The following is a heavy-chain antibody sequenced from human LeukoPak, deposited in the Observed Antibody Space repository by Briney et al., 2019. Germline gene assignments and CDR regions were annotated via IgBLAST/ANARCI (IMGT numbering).Heavy chain of an antibody. CDR2: IKQGGNEK. CDR1: GFSFRNHW. V-gene: IGHV3-7*01. J-gene: IGHJ4*02. Sequence: GGSLRLSCAASGFSFRNHWISWIRQVPGRGLEWVAHIKQGGNEKHYVDSVEGRFTLSRDDSKNSLYLQMNSLRVDDSAVYYCARGPNYGDRVDYFDYWGQGTLVTVSS. CDR3: ARGPNYGDRVDYFDY. D-gene: IGHD4-17*01.